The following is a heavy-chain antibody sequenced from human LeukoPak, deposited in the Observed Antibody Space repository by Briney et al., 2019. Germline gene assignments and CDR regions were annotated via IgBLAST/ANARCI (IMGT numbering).Heavy chain of an antibody. CDR3: ARDLAGPPQEAFDI. Sequence: GGSLRLSCAASGFTFSSYWMSWVRQAPGKGLEWVANIKQDGSEKYYVDSVKGRFTISRDNAKNSLYLQMNSLRAEDTAVYHSARDLAGPPQEAFDIWGQGTMVTVSS. CDR1: GFTFSSYW. V-gene: IGHV3-7*01. J-gene: IGHJ3*02. CDR2: IKQDGSEK.